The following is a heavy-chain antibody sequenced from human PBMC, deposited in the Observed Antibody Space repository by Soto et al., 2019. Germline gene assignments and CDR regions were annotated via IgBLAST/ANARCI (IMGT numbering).Heavy chain of an antibody. Sequence: GASVKVSCKASGYTLTSYGISWVRQAPGQGXEWMGWISANSGNTNYAQNLQGRVTMTTDTSTNIAYMELRSLRSDDTAVYYCARGPPTYCSGVSCYSQYFDYWGQGTLVTAPQ. CDR1: GYTLTSYG. CDR3: ARGPPTYCSGVSCYSQYFDY. D-gene: IGHD2-15*01. J-gene: IGHJ4*02. CDR2: ISANSGNT. V-gene: IGHV1-18*01.